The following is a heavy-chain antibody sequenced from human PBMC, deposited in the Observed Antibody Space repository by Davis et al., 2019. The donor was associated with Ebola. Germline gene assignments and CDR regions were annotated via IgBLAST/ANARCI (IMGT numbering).Heavy chain of an antibody. D-gene: IGHD4-17*01. Sequence: GSLRLSCAASGFTFSSYSMNWVRQAPGKGLEWIGEINLFGSTNYKPSLKSRVTISVDTSKNQFFLKLSSVTAADTAVYYCARGVDYGERPPDYWGQGTLVTVSS. CDR1: GFTFSSYS. J-gene: IGHJ4*02. V-gene: IGHV4-34*01. CDR3: ARGVDYGERPPDY. CDR2: INLFGST.